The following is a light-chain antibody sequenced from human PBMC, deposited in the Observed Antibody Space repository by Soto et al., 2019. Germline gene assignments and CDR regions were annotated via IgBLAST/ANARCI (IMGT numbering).Light chain of an antibody. CDR3: QQYHNWPIT. CDR1: ETVRSN. J-gene: IGKJ5*01. V-gene: IGKV3D-15*01. Sequence: RVMTHSPDTLSVSPLERASLSFRASETVRSNLAWYQQKPGQAPRLLIYAASTRATGIPARFIGNGTGTEFTLTISSLQSEDFAVYYCQQYHNWPITFGQGTRLEIK. CDR2: AAS.